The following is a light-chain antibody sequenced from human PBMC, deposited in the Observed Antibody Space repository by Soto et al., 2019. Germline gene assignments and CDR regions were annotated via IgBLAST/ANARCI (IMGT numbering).Light chain of an antibody. CDR1: SSNIGAGYD. CDR3: PSYDRLSAYV. Sequence: QSVLTQPPSVSGAPGQRVTISCTGSSSNIGAGYDVHWYQQVPGTAPKLLIYGNSNRPSGVPDRFSGSKSGTSASLAITGLQAEEEAYYYRPSYDRLSAYVFGTGTKLTVL. CDR2: GNS. V-gene: IGLV1-40*01. J-gene: IGLJ1*01.